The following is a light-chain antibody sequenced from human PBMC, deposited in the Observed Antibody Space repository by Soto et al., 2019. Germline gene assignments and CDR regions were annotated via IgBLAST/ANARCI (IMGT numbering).Light chain of an antibody. CDR2: GAS. CDR1: QSVSNDY. CDR3: QQYGSSPGT. Sequence: EIVFTQSPGTLSLSPGERATLSCRASQSVSNDYLAWYQQKPGQAPRLLIYGASSRATGIPDRFSGSGSGTAFTLTITRLEPEDFAVYYCQQYGSSPGTFGQGTQVDIK. V-gene: IGKV3-20*01. J-gene: IGKJ1*01.